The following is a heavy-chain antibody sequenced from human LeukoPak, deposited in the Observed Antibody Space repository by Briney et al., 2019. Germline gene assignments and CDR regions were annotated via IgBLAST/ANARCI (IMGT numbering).Heavy chain of an antibody. D-gene: IGHD6-13*01. Sequence: VGSLRLSCAVSGFTFSNYWMHWVRQAPGKGRVWVSRINNEESIISYADSVKGRFTVSRDNAKNTLYLQMNSLRDEDTAVYYCARGYSSNYRVDYWGQGTLVTVSS. V-gene: IGHV3-74*01. CDR1: GFTFSNYW. J-gene: IGHJ4*02. CDR3: ARGYSSNYRVDY. CDR2: INNEESII.